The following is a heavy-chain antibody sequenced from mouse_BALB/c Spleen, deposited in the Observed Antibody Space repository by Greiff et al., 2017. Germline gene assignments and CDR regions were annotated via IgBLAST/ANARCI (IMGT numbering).Heavy chain of an antibody. CDR2: IYPGSGST. Sequence: LQQPGSELVRPGASVKLSCKASGYTFTSYWMHWVKQRHGQGLEWIGNIYPGSGSTNYDEKFKSKGTLTVDTSSSTAYMHLSSLTSEDSAVYYCTGGDPWFAYWGQGTLVTVSA. CDR1: GYTFTSYW. V-gene: IGHV1S22*01. CDR3: TGGDPWFAY. J-gene: IGHJ3*01.